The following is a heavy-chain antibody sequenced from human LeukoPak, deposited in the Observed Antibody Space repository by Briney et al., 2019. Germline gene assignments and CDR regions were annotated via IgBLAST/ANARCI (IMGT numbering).Heavy chain of an antibody. CDR3: MWEPDFDY. D-gene: IGHD1-26*01. CDR2: IKSKTDGGTT. CDR1: GFTFSNAW. V-gene: IGHV3-15*01. J-gene: IGHJ4*02. Sequence: PGGSLRLSCAASGFTFSNAWMSWVRQAPGKGLEWVDRIKSKTDGGTTDYAAPVKGRFTISRDDSKNTLYLQMNSLKTEDTAVYYCMWEPDFDYWGQGTLVTVSS.